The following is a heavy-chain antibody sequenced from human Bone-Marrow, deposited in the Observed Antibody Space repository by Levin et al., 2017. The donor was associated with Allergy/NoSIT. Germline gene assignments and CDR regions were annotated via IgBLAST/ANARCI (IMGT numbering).Heavy chain of an antibody. Sequence: GESLKISCAASGFTFSPYSMNWVRQAPGKGLEWLSYITGSSDSIHYADSVRGRFTISRDNAKNSVYLQMNSLRAEDTAVYYCTTSNGYLDYWGQGALVTVSS. CDR3: TTSNGYLDY. J-gene: IGHJ4*02. CDR2: ITGSSDSI. V-gene: IGHV3-48*04. D-gene: IGHD2-8*01. CDR1: GFTFSPYS.